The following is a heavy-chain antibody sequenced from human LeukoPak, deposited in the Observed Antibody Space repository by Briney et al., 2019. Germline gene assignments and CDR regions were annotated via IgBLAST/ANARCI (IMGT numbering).Heavy chain of an antibody. CDR1: GYSISNGYY. CDR2: LYHSDSA. CDR3: ARQHDSYYHYYIDV. V-gene: IGHV4-38-2*01. J-gene: IGHJ6*03. Sequence: PSETLSPTCAVSGYSISNGYYWVWIRQPPGRGLEWIGSLYHSDSAYYNTSLRSRVSMSVDTSKNQFSLTLSFVTAADTAVYYCARQHDSYYHYYIDVWGSGTTVTVSS.